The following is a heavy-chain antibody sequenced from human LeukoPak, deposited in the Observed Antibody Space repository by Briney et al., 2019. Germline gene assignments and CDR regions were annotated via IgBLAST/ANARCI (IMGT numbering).Heavy chain of an antibody. CDR2: VSGSGDTT. CDR3: ARSGFISGAGVFDL. CDR1: EFTFSSSA. V-gene: IGHV3-23*01. J-gene: IGHJ3*01. D-gene: IGHD2-8*02. Sequence: SGGSLRLSCAASEFTFSSSAMNWVRQAPGKGLEWVAAVSGSGDTTYYADSVKGRFTISRDNSKNTLFLQMSSLRAEDTAVYYCARSGFISGAGVFDLWGQGTMVTVSP.